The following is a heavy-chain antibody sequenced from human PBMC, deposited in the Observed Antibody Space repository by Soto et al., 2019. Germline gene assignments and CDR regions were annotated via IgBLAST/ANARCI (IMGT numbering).Heavy chain of an antibody. Sequence: QVQLQQWGAGLLKPSETLSLTCAVYGGSFSGYYWSWIRQPPGKGLEWIGEINHSGSTNYNPSLRSRVTISVDTSKNQFSLKLRSVTAADTAMYYCARPRGVVGATPRPYYFDYWGQGTLVTVSS. CDR2: INHSGST. V-gene: IGHV4-34*01. CDR1: GGSFSGYY. D-gene: IGHD1-26*01. J-gene: IGHJ4*02. CDR3: ARPRGVVGATPRPYYFDY.